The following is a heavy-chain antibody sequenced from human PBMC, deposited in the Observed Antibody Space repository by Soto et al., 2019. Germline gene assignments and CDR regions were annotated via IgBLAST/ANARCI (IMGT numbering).Heavy chain of an antibody. D-gene: IGHD2-8*01. J-gene: IGHJ4*02. V-gene: IGHV3-23*01. Sequence: PGGSLRLSCAASGFTFISYAMSWVRQAPGKGLEWVSAISGSGGSTYYADSVKGRFTISRDNSKNTLYLQMNSLRAEDTAVYYCAKEFCTNGVCYGPLDYWGQGTLVTVSS. CDR2: ISGSGGST. CDR1: GFTFISYA. CDR3: AKEFCTNGVCYGPLDY.